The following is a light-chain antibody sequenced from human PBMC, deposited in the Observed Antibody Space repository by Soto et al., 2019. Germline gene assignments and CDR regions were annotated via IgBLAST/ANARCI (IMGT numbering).Light chain of an antibody. CDR3: QQIYSPPPL. CDR1: QSVLYSSNNKNY. Sequence: DIVMTQSPDSLAVSLGERATINCKSTQSVLYSSNNKNYLAWYQQKPGQPPKLLIYWASTRESGVPDRFSGRGSGKDFPLPISHPPAENWAVFFCQQIYSPPPLFGPGTKGDIK. CDR2: WAS. V-gene: IGKV4-1*01. J-gene: IGKJ3*01.